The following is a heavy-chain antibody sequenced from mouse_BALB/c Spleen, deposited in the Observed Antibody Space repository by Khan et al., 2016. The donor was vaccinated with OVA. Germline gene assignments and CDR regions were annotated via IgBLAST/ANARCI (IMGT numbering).Heavy chain of an antibody. CDR2: ISYSGRT. J-gene: IGHJ2*01. V-gene: IGHV3-2*02. CDR3: ARSVTITTVVATDCDY. Sequence: EVQLQESGPGLVKPSQSLSLTCTVTGYSITSDYAWNWIRQFPGNKLEWMGYISYSGRTSYNQSLQSRISITRDTSKNQFFLQLNSVTTEDTATYYCARSVTITTVVATDCDYWGQGTTLTVSA. CDR1: GYSITSDYA. D-gene: IGHD1-1*01.